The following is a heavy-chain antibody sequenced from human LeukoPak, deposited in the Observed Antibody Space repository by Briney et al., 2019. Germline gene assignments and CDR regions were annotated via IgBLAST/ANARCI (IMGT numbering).Heavy chain of an antibody. CDR2: VNPNSGAT. CDR3: ARDGERRTPAAAGNGEVNY. V-gene: IGHV1-2*02. CDR1: GYTFTGYY. D-gene: IGHD6-13*01. Sequence: ASVKVSCKASGYTFTGYYIHWMRQAPGQGLEWMGWVNPNSGATYYAQMFQGRVTMTRDTSISTAYMELSSLRSDDTAVYYCARDGERRTPAAAGNGEVNYWGQGTLVTVSS. J-gene: IGHJ4*02.